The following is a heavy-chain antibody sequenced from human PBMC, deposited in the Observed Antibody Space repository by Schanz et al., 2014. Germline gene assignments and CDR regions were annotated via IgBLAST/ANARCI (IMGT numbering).Heavy chain of an antibody. V-gene: IGHV1-2*06. CDR2: FT. J-gene: IGHJ4*02. CDR1: GYSFSAYY. Sequence: QVQLVQSGAELKNPGASVKVSCKASGYSFSAYYIHWMRQAPGQGLEWLGRFTHSSQKIQGRVTMTRDTSSTTAYMELNSLRSDGTAVYYCVRELSGGAFDYWGQGALVTVSS. CDR3: VRELSGGAFDY.